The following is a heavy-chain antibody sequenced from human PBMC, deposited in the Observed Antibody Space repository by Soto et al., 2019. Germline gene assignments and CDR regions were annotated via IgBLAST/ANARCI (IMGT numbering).Heavy chain of an antibody. CDR1: GFTFSSYW. CDR3: ARFYYYDSSGYYHDY. D-gene: IGHD3-22*01. V-gene: IGHV3-7*05. J-gene: IGHJ4*02. Sequence: GGSLRLSCVASGFTFSSYWMSWVRQAPGKGLEWVANIKQDGSEKYYRDSVKGRFTISRDNPKNSLYLQMNSLRAEDTAVYYCARFYYYDSSGYYHDYWGQGTLVTVSS. CDR2: IKQDGSEK.